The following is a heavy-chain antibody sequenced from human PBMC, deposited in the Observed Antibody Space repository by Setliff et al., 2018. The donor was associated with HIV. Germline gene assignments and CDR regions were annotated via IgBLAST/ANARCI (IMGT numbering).Heavy chain of an antibody. J-gene: IGHJ4*02. CDR2: IIGDGSST. V-gene: IGHV3-74*01. D-gene: IGHD2-8*01. Sequence: RLSCAASGFTFSNYWMHWVRQAPGKGLVWVSRIIGDGSSTNYADSVRGRFTISRDNAKKTLYLQMDSLRAEDAAVYYCARSGVPPHFDYWGQGALVTVSS. CDR3: ARSGVPPHFDY. CDR1: GFTFSNYW.